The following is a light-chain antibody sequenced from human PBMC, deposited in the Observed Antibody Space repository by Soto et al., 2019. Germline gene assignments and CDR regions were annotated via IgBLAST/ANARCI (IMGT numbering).Light chain of an antibody. CDR1: QSLSIGS. J-gene: IGKJ1*01. Sequence: EIMLTQSPDTLSLYPGERATLFCRASQSLSIGSLAWYQQKPGQAPRLLIYGASSRATGIPDRFSGSGSGTDFTLTISRLEPEDFVVYYCQQYGRSPTFGQGTKVDI. CDR3: QQYGRSPT. CDR2: GAS. V-gene: IGKV3-20*01.